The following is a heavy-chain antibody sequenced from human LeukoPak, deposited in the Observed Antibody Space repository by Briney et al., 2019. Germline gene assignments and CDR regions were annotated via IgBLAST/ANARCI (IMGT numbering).Heavy chain of an antibody. CDR3: ARYCTSTTCILRGFDY. D-gene: IGHD2-2*01. CDR2: IYHTGSA. CDR1: GYSFTSGHY. Sequence: PSEILSLTCSVSGYSFTSGHYWGWIRQPPGKGLEWIANIYHTGSAHYNPSLKSRVTISVDTSKNQFSLKLSSVTAADTAVYYCARYCTSTTCILRGFDYWGQGTLVTVSS. V-gene: IGHV4-38-2*01. J-gene: IGHJ4*02.